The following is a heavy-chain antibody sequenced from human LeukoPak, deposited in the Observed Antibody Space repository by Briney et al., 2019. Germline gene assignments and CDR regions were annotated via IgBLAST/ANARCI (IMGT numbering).Heavy chain of an antibody. CDR2: INPNTGGT. CDR1: GYTFTGYY. D-gene: IGHD3-16*01. J-gene: IGHJ4*02. Sequence: ASVKVSCEASGYTFTGYYMHWVRQAPGQPLEWMGRINPNTGGTNFAQKFQGSVTLTRDTSIGTAYMELSRLRSDDTAFYYCPRGKTYAPNTLDYWGEGTLVTVSS. V-gene: IGHV1-2*06. CDR3: PRGKTYAPNTLDY.